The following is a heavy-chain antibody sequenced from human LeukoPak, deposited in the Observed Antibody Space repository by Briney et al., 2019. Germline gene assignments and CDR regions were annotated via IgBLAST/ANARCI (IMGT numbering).Heavy chain of an antibody. J-gene: IGHJ4*02. V-gene: IGHV4-31*03. CDR2: IYYSGST. Sequence: PSETLSLTCTVSGGSISSGGYYWSWIRQHPGKGLEWIGYIYYSGSTNYNPSLKSRVTISVDTSKNQFSLKLSSVTAADTAVYYCAREVTTSGAVYFDYWGQGTLVTVSS. CDR3: AREVTTSGAVYFDY. CDR1: GGSISSGGYY. D-gene: IGHD4-17*01.